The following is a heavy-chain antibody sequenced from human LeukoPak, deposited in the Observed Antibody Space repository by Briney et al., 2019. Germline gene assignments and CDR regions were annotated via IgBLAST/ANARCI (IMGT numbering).Heavy chain of an antibody. J-gene: IGHJ4*02. CDR2: ITGDGGST. CDR1: GFSFDDYA. Sequence: GGSLRLSCAASGFSFDDYAMHWVRQTPGQGLEWVSLITGDGGSTYYADSVKGRFTISRDNSENSLYLQMNSLTTEDTAFYYCARTGNFDHWGQGALVTVSS. D-gene: IGHD1-14*01. CDR3: ARTGNFDH. V-gene: IGHV3-43*02.